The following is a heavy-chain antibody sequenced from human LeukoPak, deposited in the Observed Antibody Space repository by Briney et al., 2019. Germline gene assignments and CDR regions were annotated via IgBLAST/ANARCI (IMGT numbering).Heavy chain of an antibody. CDR2: INPNSGGT. V-gene: IGHV1-2*02. Sequence: ASVKVSCKASGYTFTGYYMHWVRQAPGQGLEWMGWINPNSGGTKYAQKFQGRVTMTRDTSISSAYMELSRLRYDDTAVYYLLKYQLIGPSGRSNLFDPWGQRTLVTVSS. J-gene: IGHJ5*02. D-gene: IGHD2-2*01. CDR3: LKYQLIGPSGRSNLFDP. CDR1: GYTFTGYY.